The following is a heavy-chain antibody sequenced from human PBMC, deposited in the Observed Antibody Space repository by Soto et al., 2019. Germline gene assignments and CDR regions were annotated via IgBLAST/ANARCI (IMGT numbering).Heavy chain of an antibody. Sequence: QVQLVQSGAEVKKPGSSVKVSCKASGGTFSSYTISWVRQAPGQGLEWMGRIIPILGIANYAQKFQGRVTITADKSTSTAYMELSSLRSEDTAVYYCARAPTTNYADYVGGWGQGTLVTVSS. CDR3: ARAPTTNYADYVGG. V-gene: IGHV1-69*02. J-gene: IGHJ4*02. D-gene: IGHD4-17*01. CDR2: IIPILGIA. CDR1: GGTFSSYT.